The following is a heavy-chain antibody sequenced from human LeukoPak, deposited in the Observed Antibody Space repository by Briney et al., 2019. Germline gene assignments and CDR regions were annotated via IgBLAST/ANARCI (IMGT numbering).Heavy chain of an antibody. CDR3: VRVLTVTFDS. CDR2: VWYDGNGK. Sequence: GRAPRLPCVASGFIFSNYGMHWVRQAPGKGLEWVALVWYDGNGKFYADSVKGRFTTSRDNSKNTLYLQMNSLRAEETAVYYCVRVLTVTFDSWGQGTLVSVSS. D-gene: IGHD4-17*01. CDR1: GFIFSNYG. V-gene: IGHV3-33*01. J-gene: IGHJ4*02.